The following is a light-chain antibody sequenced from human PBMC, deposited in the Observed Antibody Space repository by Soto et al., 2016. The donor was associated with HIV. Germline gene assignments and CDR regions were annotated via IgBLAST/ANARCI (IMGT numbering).Light chain of an antibody. CDR2: EVS. Sequence: DIQMTQFPSSLSASVGDRVTVTCRTSQSIRNYLNWYQQKPGKAPKLLIYEVSKRFSGVPNRFSGSGSGTDFTLEISRVEAEDIGLYYCTQNIHLPHFGQGTKLDIK. CDR3: TQNIHLPH. V-gene: IGKV1-39*01. CDR1: QSIRNY. J-gene: IGKJ2*01.